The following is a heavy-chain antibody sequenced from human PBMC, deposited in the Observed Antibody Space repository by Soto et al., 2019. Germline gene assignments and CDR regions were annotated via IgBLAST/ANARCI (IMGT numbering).Heavy chain of an antibody. J-gene: IGHJ6*02. D-gene: IGHD2-21*02. Sequence: QLQLQESGPGLVKPSETLSLTCTVSGGSISSTRYYWGWIRQPPGKGLEWIGSIYYSGGTYYNPSLKSRVTISVDTYKNQFSLKLSSVTAADTAMYYCARYIRGVVTAIIYGMDVWGQGTTVTVSS. CDR2: IYYSGGT. CDR1: GGSISSTRYY. V-gene: IGHV4-39*01. CDR3: ARYIRGVVTAIIYGMDV.